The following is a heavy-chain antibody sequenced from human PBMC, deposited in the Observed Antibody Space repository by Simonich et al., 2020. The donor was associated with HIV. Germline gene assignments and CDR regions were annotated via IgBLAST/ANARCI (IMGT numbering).Heavy chain of an antibody. D-gene: IGHD1-26*01. CDR1: GYTYINYG. J-gene: IGHJ4*02. CDR2: ITVYNGNT. Sequence: QVQLVQSGAEVKKPGASVKVSCKASGYTYINYGINWVRQAPGQGLEWMGRITVYNGNTDTAHKFRGRLTLTTDTSTTTAYMELRSLRSDDTAVYYCARDLPIGSYFDYWGQGTLVTVSS. CDR3: ARDLPIGSYFDY. V-gene: IGHV1-18*01.